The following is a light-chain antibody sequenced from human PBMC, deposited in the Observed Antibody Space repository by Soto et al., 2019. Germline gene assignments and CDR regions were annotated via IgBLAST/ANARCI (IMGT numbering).Light chain of an antibody. Sequence: IVVTQSPGTLSLSPGERATLSCRASQSIDSNYLSWYQQKPGQAPRLIISGASTRATGTPARFSGSGSGTDFTLTISCLQPEDFAVYYCQQDYNLPFTFGQGTRLEIK. CDR2: GAS. V-gene: IGKV3D-7*01. CDR3: QQDYNLPFT. CDR1: QSIDSNY. J-gene: IGKJ5*01.